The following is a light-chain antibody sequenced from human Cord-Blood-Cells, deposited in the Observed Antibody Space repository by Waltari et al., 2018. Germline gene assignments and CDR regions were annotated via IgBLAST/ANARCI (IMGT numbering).Light chain of an antibody. CDR2: GGS. V-gene: IGKV1-5*03. J-gene: IGKJ1*01. Sequence: DIQMTPSPSTLTASVGARVTITCRASQSISSWLAWYQQKPGKAAKHLIYGGSSLESGVPSRFSGSGSRTEFTLTISSRQPDDFATYYGQQYNSDAWTFGQGTKVEIK. CDR3: QQYNSDAWT. CDR1: QSISSW.